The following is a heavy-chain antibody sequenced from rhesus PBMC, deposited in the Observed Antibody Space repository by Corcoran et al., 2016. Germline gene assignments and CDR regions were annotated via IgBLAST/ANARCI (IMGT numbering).Heavy chain of an antibody. CDR2: IYGGGGSK. CDR3: ARDWYNWNDDGFDY. CDR1: GYSISSGYY. V-gene: IGHV4S14*01. J-gene: IGHJ4*01. Sequence: QVQLQESGPGLVKPSETLSLTCAVSGYSISSGYYWGWIRQPPGKGLGWIGSIYGGGGSKYLSPSLKSRVTLSVETSKNQFSLKLSSVTAADTAVYYCARDWYNWNDDGFDYWGQGVLVTVSS. D-gene: IGHD1-7*02.